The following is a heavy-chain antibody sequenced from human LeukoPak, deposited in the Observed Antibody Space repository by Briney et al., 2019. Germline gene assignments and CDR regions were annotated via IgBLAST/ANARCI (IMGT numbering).Heavy chain of an antibody. D-gene: IGHD4-17*01. CDR3: ASGLRPGLFDY. CDR2: INHSGST. V-gene: IGHV4-34*01. CDR1: GGSFSGYY. Sequence: SETLSLACAVYGGSFSGYYWSWIRQPPGKGLEWIGEINHSGSTDYNPSLKSRVTISVDTSKNQFSLKLSSVTAADTAVYYCASGLRPGLFDYWGQGTLVTVSS. J-gene: IGHJ4*02.